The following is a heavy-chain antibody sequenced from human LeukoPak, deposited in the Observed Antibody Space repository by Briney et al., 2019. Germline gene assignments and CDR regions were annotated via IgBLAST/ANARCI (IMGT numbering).Heavy chain of an antibody. CDR1: GDSIRSGTSN. J-gene: IGHJ4*02. V-gene: IGHV4-30-2*01. CDR3: ARTRDFWSGYFDY. Sequence: SETLSLTCAVSGDSIRSGTSNWSWIRQPPGKGLEWIGYIYHSGSTYYNPSLQSRVTISVDTSKSQFSLKLSSVTAADTAVYYCARTRDFWSGYFDYWGQGILVTVSS. D-gene: IGHD3-3*01. CDR2: IYHSGST.